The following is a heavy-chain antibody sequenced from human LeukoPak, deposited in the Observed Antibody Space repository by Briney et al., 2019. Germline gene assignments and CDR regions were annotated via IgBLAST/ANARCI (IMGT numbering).Heavy chain of an antibody. J-gene: IGHJ3*02. D-gene: IGHD3-3*01. V-gene: IGHV3-11*04. CDR3: ARGSRFGVVGRDAFDI. CDR2: ISPSGTDI. Sequence: GGSLRLSCAVSGFTFSDTYMTWIRQAPGKGLESLSYISPSGTDIYYADSVKGRFTISRDNAKNSLYLQMNSLRAEDTAVYYCARGSRFGVVGRDAFDIWGQGTMVTVSS. CDR1: GFTFSDTY.